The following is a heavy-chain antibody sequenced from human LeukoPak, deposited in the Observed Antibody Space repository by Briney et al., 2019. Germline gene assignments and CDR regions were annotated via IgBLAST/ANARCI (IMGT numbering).Heavy chain of an antibody. D-gene: IGHD5-18*01. Sequence: GGSLRLSCAASGFTFSSYSMNWVRQAPGKGLEWVSSISSSSSYIYYADSVKGRFTISRDNAKNSLYLQMNSLRAEDTAVYYCARDLIRGYSYSLFDYWGQGTLVTVSS. CDR1: GFTFSSYS. J-gene: IGHJ4*02. V-gene: IGHV3-21*01. CDR2: ISSSSSYI. CDR3: ARDLIRGYSYSLFDY.